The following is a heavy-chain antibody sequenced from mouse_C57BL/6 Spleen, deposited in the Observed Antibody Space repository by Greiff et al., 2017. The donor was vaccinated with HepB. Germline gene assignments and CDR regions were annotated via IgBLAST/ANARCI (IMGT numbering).Heavy chain of an antibody. CDR3: ARGGGSSYFDY. D-gene: IGHD1-3*01. CDR2: IYPGDGDT. CDR1: GYAFSSSW. V-gene: IGHV1-82*01. J-gene: IGHJ2*01. Sequence: QVQLKQSGPELVKPGASVKISCKASGYAFSSSWMNWVKQRPGKGLEWIGRIYPGDGDTNYNQKFKGKSTLTVDKSSSTAYMQLSSLTSEDSAVYYCARGGGSSYFDYWGQGTTLTVSS.